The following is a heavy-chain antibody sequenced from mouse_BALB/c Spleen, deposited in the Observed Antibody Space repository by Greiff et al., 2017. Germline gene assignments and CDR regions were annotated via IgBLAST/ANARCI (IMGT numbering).Heavy chain of an antibody. CDR2: ISSGGSYT. V-gene: IGHV5-6*01. CDR3: ARHPYGNDVPSFAC. Sequence: EVQGVESGGDLVKPGGSLKLSCAASGFTFSSYGMSWVRQTPDKRLEWVATISSGGSYTYYPDSVKGRFTISRDNAKNTLYLQMSSLKSEDTAMYYCARHPYGNDVPSFACWGKGTLVTVSA. D-gene: IGHD2-2*01. CDR1: GFTFSSYG. J-gene: IGHJ3*01.